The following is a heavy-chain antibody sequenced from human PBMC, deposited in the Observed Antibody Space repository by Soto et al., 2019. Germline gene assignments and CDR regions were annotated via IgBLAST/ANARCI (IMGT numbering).Heavy chain of an antibody. J-gene: IGHJ6*02. V-gene: IGHV3-23*01. CDR1: GFTFSNYA. CDR3: AKDYYGMDV. CDR2: ISGSGDNT. Sequence: GGSLRLSCAASGFTFSNYAMSWVRQAPGKGLECVSFISGSGDNTYYADSVKGRFTISRDNSKNTLYLQMNSLRAEDTAVYYCAKDYYGMDVWGQGTTVTVSS.